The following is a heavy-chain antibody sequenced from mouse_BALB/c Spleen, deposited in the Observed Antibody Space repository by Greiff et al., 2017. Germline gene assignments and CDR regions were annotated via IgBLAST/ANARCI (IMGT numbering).Heavy chain of an antibody. D-gene: IGHD3-3*01. V-gene: IGHV2-9*02. J-gene: IGHJ4*01. CDR2: IWAGGST. CDR3: TREVQVGDAMDY. Sequence: VKVVESGPGLVAPSQSLSITCTVSGFSLTSYGVHWVRQPPGKGLEWLGVIWAGGSTNYNSALMSRLSISKDNSKSQVFLKMNSLQTDDTAMYYCTREVQVGDAMDYWGQGTSVTVSS. CDR1: GFSLTSYG.